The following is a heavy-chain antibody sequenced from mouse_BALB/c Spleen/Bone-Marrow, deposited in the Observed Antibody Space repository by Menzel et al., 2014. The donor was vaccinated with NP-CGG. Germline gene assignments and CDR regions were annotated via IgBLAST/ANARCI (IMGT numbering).Heavy chain of an antibody. CDR1: GFNIKDTY. D-gene: IGHD4-1*01. CDR3: ARWEYYAMDY. Sequence: VQLQQSGAELVKPGASVKLSRTASGFNIKDTYMHWVKQRPEQGLEWIGRIDPANGNTKYDPKFQGKATITADTSSNTAYLQLSNLTSEDTAVYYCARWEYYAMDYWGQGTSVTVSS. CDR2: IDPANGNT. V-gene: IGHV14-3*02. J-gene: IGHJ4*01.